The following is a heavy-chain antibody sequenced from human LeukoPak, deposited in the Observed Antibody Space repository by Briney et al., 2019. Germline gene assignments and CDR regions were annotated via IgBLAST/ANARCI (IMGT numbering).Heavy chain of an antibody. D-gene: IGHD6-13*01. CDR2: ISYDEGNN. J-gene: IGHJ6*02. Sequence: QTGGSLRLSCAASGFTFSSFAMHWVRQAPGKGLEWLAVISYDEGNNYYADSVKGRFTISRDNSKNTLYLQMNSLTSEDAAVYYCARDRIDGAAAGRIYSYSYSLDVWGQGTTVTVSS. CDR1: GFTFSSFA. V-gene: IGHV3-30-3*01. CDR3: ARDRIDGAAAGRIYSYSYSLDV.